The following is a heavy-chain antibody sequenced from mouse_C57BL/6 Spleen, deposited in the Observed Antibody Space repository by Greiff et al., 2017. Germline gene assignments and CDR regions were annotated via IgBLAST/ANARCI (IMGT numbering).Heavy chain of an antibody. V-gene: IGHV1-39*01. CDR1: GYSFTDYN. D-gene: IGHD1-1*01. CDR3: ARGYYGSSGCFDV. Sequence: LQESGPELVKPGASVKISCKASGYSFTDYNMNWVKQSNGKSLEWIGVINPNYGTTSYNQKFKGKATLTVDQSSSTAYMQLDSLTSADAAVYDCARGYYGSSGCFDVWGTGTTVTVSS. J-gene: IGHJ1*03. CDR2: INPNYGTT.